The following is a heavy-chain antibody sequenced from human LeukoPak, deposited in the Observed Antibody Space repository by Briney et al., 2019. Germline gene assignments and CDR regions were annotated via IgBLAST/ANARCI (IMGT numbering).Heavy chain of an antibody. Sequence: SETLSLTCTVSGYSISSGYYWGWIRPPPGKGLEWIGTIYHSGGTYYNPSLKSRVTISVDTSKNQFSLKLSPVTAADTAVYYCARGRPYCSGGSCYYYYYGMDVWGQGTTVTVSS. CDR3: ARGRPYCSGGSCYYYYYGMDV. J-gene: IGHJ6*02. CDR2: IYHSGGT. CDR1: GYSISSGYY. D-gene: IGHD2-15*01. V-gene: IGHV4-38-2*02.